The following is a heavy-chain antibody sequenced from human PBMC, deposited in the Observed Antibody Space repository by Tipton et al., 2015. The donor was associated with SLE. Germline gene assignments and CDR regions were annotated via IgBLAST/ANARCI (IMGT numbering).Heavy chain of an antibody. CDR3: ARESYNLLYYFYYMDV. Sequence: LRLSCTVSGGSISNYYWSWVRQPPGKGLEWIGFIYNGGRTRYNPSLESRVTMSVDTSKNQFSLTLSSVTAADTAVYYCARESYNLLYYFYYMDVWGKGTTVTVSS. D-gene: IGHD5-24*01. CDR2: IYNGGRT. J-gene: IGHJ6*03. V-gene: IGHV4-4*09. CDR1: GGSISNYY.